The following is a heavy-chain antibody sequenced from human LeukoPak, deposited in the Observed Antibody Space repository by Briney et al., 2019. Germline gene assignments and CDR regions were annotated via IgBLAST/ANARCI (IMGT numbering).Heavy chain of an antibody. CDR1: GGSISSSSYY. D-gene: IGHD3-22*01. J-gene: IGHJ4*02. Sequence: PSETLSLTCTVSGGSISSSSYYWGWIRQPPGKGLEWIGSIYYSGSTYYNPSLKSRVTISVDTSKNQFSLKLSSVTAADTAVYYCARLSISYCYGSSGYPDYFDYWGQVTLVTVSS. V-gene: IGHV4-39*01. CDR2: IYYSGST. CDR3: ARLSISYCYGSSGYPDYFDY.